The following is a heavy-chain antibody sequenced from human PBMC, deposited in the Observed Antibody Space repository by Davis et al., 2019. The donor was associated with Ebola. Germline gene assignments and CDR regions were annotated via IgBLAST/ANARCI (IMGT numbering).Heavy chain of an antibody. V-gene: IGHV4-31*03. CDR2: IYYSGST. J-gene: IGHJ4*02. CDR3: ARVYYDILTGYTPFDY. D-gene: IGHD3-9*01. Sequence: SETLSLTCTVSGGSISSGGYYWSWIRQHPGKGLEWIGYIYYSGSTYYNPSLKSRVTISVDTSKNQFSLKLSSVTAADTAVYYFARVYYDILTGYTPFDYWGQGTLVTVSS. CDR1: GGSISSGGYY.